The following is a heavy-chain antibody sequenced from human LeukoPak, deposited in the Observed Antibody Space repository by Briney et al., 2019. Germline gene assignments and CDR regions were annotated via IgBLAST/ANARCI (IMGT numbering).Heavy chain of an antibody. J-gene: IGHJ4*02. CDR2: ISPSANYI. V-gene: IGHV3-21*01. D-gene: IGHD2-8*02. CDR3: ARENTGGTALDH. Sequence: GGSLRLSCVASGFTFSSYSMNWVRQAPGKGLEWISSISPSANYIYYADSLQGRFTISRDNAKNSLYLQMNSLRAEDTAVYYCARENTGGTALDHWGQGTLVTVSS. CDR1: GFTFSSYS.